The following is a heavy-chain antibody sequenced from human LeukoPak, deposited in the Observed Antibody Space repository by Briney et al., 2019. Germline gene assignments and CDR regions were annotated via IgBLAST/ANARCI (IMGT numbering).Heavy chain of an antibody. Sequence: PGGSLRLSCAASGFTFSSYGMHWVRQAPSKGLEWVAVIWYDGSNKYYADSVKGRFTISRDNSKNTLYLQMNSLRAEDTAVYYCATVNSSPLQGFDPWGQGTLVTVSS. D-gene: IGHD6-13*01. V-gene: IGHV3-33*01. CDR1: GFTFSSYG. CDR3: ATVNSSPLQGFDP. CDR2: IWYDGSNK. J-gene: IGHJ5*02.